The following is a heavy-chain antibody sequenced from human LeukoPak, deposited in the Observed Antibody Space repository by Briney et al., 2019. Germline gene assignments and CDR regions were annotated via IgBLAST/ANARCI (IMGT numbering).Heavy chain of an antibody. Sequence: PGGSLRLSCATSGFNFRSYWMHWVRQAPGKGLVWVSRINNDGSGTDYADSVKGRFTISRDNAKNTLYLQMNSLRAEDTAVYYCAKDRVSSSWLNWFDPWGQGTLVTVSS. CDR2: INNDGSGT. CDR1: GFNFRSYW. CDR3: AKDRVSSSWLNWFDP. D-gene: IGHD6-13*01. J-gene: IGHJ5*02. V-gene: IGHV3-74*01.